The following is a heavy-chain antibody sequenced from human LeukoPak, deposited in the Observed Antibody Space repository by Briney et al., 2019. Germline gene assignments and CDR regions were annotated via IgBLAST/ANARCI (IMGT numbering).Heavy chain of an antibody. J-gene: IGHJ4*02. D-gene: IGHD3-22*01. CDR1: GGSFSGYY. CDR2: INHSGST. Sequence: SETLSLTCAVYGGSFSGYYWSWIRQPPGKGLEWIGEINHSGSTNYNPSLKSRVTISVDTSKNQFSLKLSSVTAADTAVYYCAGGRRLFDYWGQGTLVTVSS. V-gene: IGHV4-34*01. CDR3: AGGRRLFDY.